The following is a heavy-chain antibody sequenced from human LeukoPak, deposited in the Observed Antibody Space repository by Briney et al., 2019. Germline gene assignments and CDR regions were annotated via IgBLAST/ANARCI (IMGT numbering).Heavy chain of an antibody. CDR2: ISGSGGST. V-gene: IGHV3-23*01. J-gene: IGHJ5*02. CDR3: AKEGLYCSSTSCSPNWFDP. D-gene: IGHD2-2*01. CDR1: GFTFSSYA. Sequence: GGSLRLSCSASGFTFSSYAMSWVRQAPGKGLEWVSAISGSGGSTYYADSVKGRFTISRDNSKNTLYLQMNSLRAEDTAVYYCAKEGLYCSSTSCSPNWFDPWGQGTLVTVSS.